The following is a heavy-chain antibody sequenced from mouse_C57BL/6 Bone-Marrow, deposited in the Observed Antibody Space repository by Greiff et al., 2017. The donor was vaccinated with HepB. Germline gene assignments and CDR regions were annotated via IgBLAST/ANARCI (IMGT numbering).Heavy chain of an antibody. CDR3: ARRDDRGNRDNHFDY. J-gene: IGHJ3*01. CDR1: GYTFTEYC. CDR2: FYPGVGST. Sequence: VQLQQSGAELVKPGASVKLSCKASGYTFTEYCIQWVKQRPGQGLEWIGGFYPGVGSTNYNQKFKGKATLTADTSSSTAYMQLSRLTSEDSAVYYCARRDDRGNRDNHFDYWGQGTPVTVSA. D-gene: IGHD3-3*01. V-gene: IGHV1-62-2*01.